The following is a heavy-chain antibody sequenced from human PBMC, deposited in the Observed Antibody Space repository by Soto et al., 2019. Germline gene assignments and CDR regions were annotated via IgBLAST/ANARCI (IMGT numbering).Heavy chain of an antibody. V-gene: IGHV1-18*01. CDR2: ISAYNTNT. J-gene: IGHJ4*02. CDR3: ARDTPPTDY. CDR1: GYTFTSYH. Sequence: QVQLVQSGAEVKKPGASVKVSCKTSGYTFTSYHISWVRQAPGQGLEWMGWISAYNTNTNYAQKFQGRATMTTDTSTSTAYMELRSLTSDDTAVYNCARDTPPTDYWGQGTLVTVSS.